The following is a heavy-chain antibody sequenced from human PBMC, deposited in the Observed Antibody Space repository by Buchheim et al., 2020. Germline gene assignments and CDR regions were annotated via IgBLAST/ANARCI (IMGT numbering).Heavy chain of an antibody. D-gene: IGHD3-22*01. CDR2: ISYDGSNK. V-gene: IGHV3-30*18. Sequence: QVQLVESGGGVVQPGRSLRLSCAASGFTFSSYDMHWVRQAPGKGLEWVAVISYDGSNKYYADSVKGRFTISRDNSKNTLYLQMNSLRAEDTAVYYCAKDRRYYDSSGMFDYWGQGTL. CDR1: GFTFSSYD. CDR3: AKDRRYYDSSGMFDY. J-gene: IGHJ4*02.